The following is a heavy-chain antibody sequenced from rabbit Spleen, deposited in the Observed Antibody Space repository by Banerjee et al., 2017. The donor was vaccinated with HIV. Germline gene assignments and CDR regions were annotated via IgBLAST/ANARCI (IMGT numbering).Heavy chain of an antibody. D-gene: IGHD1-1*01. Sequence: QEQLEESGGGLVKPGGTLTLTCTVSGFSFSSNWICWVRQAPGKGLEWIACIEGGSSAFSYFASWAKGRFTISRTSSTTVTLRMTSLTAADRAAYFCARDLVGVIGWNFYLWGQGTLVTVS. CDR2: IEGGSSAFS. V-gene: IGHV1S45*01. CDR3: ARDLVGVIGWNFYL. CDR1: GFSFSSNW. J-gene: IGHJ3*01.